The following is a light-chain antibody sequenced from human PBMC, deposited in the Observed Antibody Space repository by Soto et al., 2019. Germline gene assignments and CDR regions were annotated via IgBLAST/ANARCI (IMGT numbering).Light chain of an antibody. CDR2: DVS. CDR3: SSYTSSSAL. Sequence: QSVLTHPVSVSGSPGQSITNSCTGTSSDVGGYNYVSWYQQHPGKAPKLMIYDVSNRPSGVSNRFSGSKSGNTASLTISGLQAEDEADYYCSSYTSSSALFGTGTKVTVL. CDR1: SSDVGGYNY. J-gene: IGLJ1*01. V-gene: IGLV2-14*01.